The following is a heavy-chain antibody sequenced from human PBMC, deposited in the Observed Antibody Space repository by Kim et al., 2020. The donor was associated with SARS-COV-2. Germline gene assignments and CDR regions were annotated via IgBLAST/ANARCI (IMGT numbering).Heavy chain of an antibody. CDR2: INHSGST. J-gene: IGHJ4*02. D-gene: IGHD6-19*01. CDR3: ARGRGAVAGKRIFDY. CDR1: GGSFSGYY. V-gene: IGHV4-34*01. Sequence: SETLSLTCAVYGGSFSGYYWSWIRQPPGKGLEWIGEINHSGSTNYNPSLKSRVTISVDTSKNQFSLKLSSVTAADTAVYYCARGRGAVAGKRIFDYWGQG.